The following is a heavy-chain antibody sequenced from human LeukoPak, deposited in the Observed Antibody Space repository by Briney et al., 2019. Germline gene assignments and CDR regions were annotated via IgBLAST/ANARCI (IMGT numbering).Heavy chain of an antibody. Sequence: SETLSLTCAVYGGSFSGYYWSWIRHPPGKGLEWIGEINHSGSTNYNPSLKSRVTISVDTTKNQFSLKLSSVTAADTAVYYCARDGVPRGMDVWGKGTTVTVSS. CDR3: ARDGVPRGMDV. D-gene: IGHD5-24*01. V-gene: IGHV4-34*01. CDR2: INHSGST. CDR1: GGSFSGYY. J-gene: IGHJ6*04.